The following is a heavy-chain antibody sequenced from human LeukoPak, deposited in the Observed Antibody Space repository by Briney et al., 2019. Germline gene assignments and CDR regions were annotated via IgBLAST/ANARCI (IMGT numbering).Heavy chain of an antibody. CDR2: INSRSSTI. D-gene: IGHD1-26*01. V-gene: IGHV3-48*01. Sequence: GGSLRLSCAASRFTFGNYGVNWVRQAPGKGLEWVSYINSRSSTIYYADSVRGRFTISRDNAKNSLYLQMNSLKAEDTAIYYCAREVGTPQAFDIWGQGTMVTVSS. CDR3: AREVGTPQAFDI. CDR1: RFTFGNYG. J-gene: IGHJ3*02.